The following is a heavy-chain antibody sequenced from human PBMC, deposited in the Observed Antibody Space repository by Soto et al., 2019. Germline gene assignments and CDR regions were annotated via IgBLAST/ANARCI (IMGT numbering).Heavy chain of an antibody. CDR1: GGSFSVYY. V-gene: IGHV4-34*01. CDR3: ARVHDYYDSSGYYLDY. CDR2: INHSGST. J-gene: IGHJ4*02. D-gene: IGHD3-22*01. Sequence: PSETLSLTFSVYGGSFSVYYWSWIRQPPGKGLEWIGEINHSGSTNYNPSLKSRVTISVDTSKNQFSLKLSSVTAADTAVYYCARVHDYYDSSGYYLDYWGQGTLVTVSS.